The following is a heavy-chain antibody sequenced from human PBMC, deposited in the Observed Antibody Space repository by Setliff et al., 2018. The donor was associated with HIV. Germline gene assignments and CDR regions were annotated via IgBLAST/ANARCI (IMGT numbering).Heavy chain of an antibody. CDR1: GFTFSNYA. D-gene: IGHD3-16*01. V-gene: IGHV3-23*01. CDR3: ARGRAARAIDWFDP. Sequence: GSLRLSCVASGFTFSNYALSWVRQAPGKGLQWVSTVIGTGGGTYYGDSVKGRFIISRDNSRDTLHLQMSNLRAEDTAIYYCARGRAARAIDWFDPWGQGTLVTVSS. CDR2: VIGTGGGT. J-gene: IGHJ5*02.